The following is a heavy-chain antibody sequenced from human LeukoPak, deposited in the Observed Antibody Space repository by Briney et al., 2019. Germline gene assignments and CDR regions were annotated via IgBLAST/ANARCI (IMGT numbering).Heavy chain of an antibody. Sequence: GGSLRLSCAASGFTFSSYAMSWVRQAPGKGLEWVSAISGSGGSTYYADSVKGRFTISRDNAKNSLYLQMNSLRAEDTAVYYCAGPLRGLDYWGQGTLVTVSS. D-gene: IGHD3-10*01. V-gene: IGHV3-23*01. CDR1: GFTFSSYA. CDR3: AGPLRGLDY. J-gene: IGHJ4*02. CDR2: ISGSGGST.